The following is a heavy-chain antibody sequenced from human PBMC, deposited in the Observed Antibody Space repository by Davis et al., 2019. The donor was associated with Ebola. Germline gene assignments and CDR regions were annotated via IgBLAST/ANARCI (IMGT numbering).Heavy chain of an antibody. CDR3: TSSSDYYYYYGMDV. CDR1: GFTFSGSA. Sequence: GESLKISCAASGFTFSGSAMHWARQASGKGLEWVGRIRSKANSYATAYAASVKGRFTISRDDSKNTAYLQMNSLKTEDTAVYYCTSSSDYYYYYGMDVWGQGTTVTVSS. CDR2: IRSKANSYAT. V-gene: IGHV3-73*01. J-gene: IGHJ6*02.